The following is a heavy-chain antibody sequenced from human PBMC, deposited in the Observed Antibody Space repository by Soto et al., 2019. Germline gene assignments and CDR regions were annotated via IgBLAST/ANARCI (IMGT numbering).Heavy chain of an antibody. J-gene: IGHJ5*02. CDR3: ATRITVFGLLIPPFDP. V-gene: IGHV4-34*01. CDR2: INHGGGT. CDR1: GGSLSDHY. Sequence: SETLSLTCAVSGGSLSDHYWSWIRQPPGKGLEWVGEINHGGGTHYNPSLKSRVTMSVDTSKNQFSLRLSSVTAADTAIYYCATRITVFGLLIPPFDPWGQGTQVTVSS. D-gene: IGHD3-3*01.